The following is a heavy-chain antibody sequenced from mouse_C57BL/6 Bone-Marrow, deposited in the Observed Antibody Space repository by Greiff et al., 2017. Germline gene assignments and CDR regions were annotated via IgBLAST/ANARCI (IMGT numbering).Heavy chain of an antibody. Sequence: QVQLQQSGAELVRPGTSVKVSCKASGYAFTNYLIEWVKQRPGQGLEWIGVINPGSGGTNYNEKFKGKATLTADKSSSTAYMQLSSLTSEDSAVYFCARLRTLLRAWFAYWGQGTLVTVSA. D-gene: IGHD1-1*01. CDR1: GYAFTNYL. CDR3: ARLRTLLRAWFAY. V-gene: IGHV1-54*01. J-gene: IGHJ3*01. CDR2: INPGSGGT.